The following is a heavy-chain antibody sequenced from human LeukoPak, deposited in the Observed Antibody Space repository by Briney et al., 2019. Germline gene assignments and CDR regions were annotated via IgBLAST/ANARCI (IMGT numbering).Heavy chain of an antibody. CDR3: ARDPGNWHAFDI. CDR1: GGSISSHY. V-gene: IGHV4-59*11. D-gene: IGHD1-20*01. J-gene: IGHJ3*02. CDR2: IYYSGST. Sequence: SETLSLTCTVSGGSISSHYWSWIRQPPGKGLEWIGYIYYSGSTNYNPSLKSRVTISVDTSKNQFSLKLSSVTAADTAVYYCARDPGNWHAFDIWGQGTMVTVSS.